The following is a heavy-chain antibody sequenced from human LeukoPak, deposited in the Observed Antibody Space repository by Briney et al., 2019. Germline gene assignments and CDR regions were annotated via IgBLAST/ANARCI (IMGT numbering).Heavy chain of an antibody. V-gene: IGHV4-59*08. Sequence: SETLSLTCTVSGGSISSYYWSWIRQPPGKGLEWIGYIYYSGSTNYNPSLKSRVTISVDTSKNQFSLKLSSVTAADTAVYYCARGDPFDYWGQGTLVTVSS. D-gene: IGHD2-21*02. CDR1: GGSISSYY. CDR2: IYYSGST. CDR3: ARGDPFDY. J-gene: IGHJ4*02.